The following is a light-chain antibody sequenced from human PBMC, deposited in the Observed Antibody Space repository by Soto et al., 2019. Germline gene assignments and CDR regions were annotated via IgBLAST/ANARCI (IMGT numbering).Light chain of an antibody. Sequence: EIVLTQSPGALSLSTGERATLSCRASQSVSNNYLAWYQQKPGQAPRLLIYGASNRATGIPARFSGSGSGTNFTLTISSLEPEDSAVYYCQQYGSSPTWTFGQGTKVDIK. V-gene: IGKV3-20*01. J-gene: IGKJ1*01. CDR2: GAS. CDR1: QSVSNNY. CDR3: QQYGSSPTWT.